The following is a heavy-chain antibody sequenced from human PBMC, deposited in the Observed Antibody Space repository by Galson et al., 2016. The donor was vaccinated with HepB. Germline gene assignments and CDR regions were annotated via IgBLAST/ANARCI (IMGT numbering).Heavy chain of an antibody. CDR3: ARGHAGYSSSWDRSFAY. Sequence: SLRLSCAASGFSFKDYGMHWVRQAPGKGLEWVTFISHDGSNTYSPNSVKARLTVSRYNYRNTLFLQMHSLRADDTAGYYCARGHAGYSSSWDRSFAYWGQGTLVTVSS. CDR1: GFSFKDYG. J-gene: IGHJ4*02. CDR2: ISHDGSNT. D-gene: IGHD6-13*01. V-gene: IGHV3-33*05.